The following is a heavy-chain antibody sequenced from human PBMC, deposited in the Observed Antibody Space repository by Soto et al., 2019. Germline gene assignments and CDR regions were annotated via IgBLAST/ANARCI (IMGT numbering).Heavy chain of an antibody. Sequence: QVQLQESGPGLVKPSQTLSLTCTVSGGSISSGGYYWSWIRQHPGKGLEWIGYIYYSGSTYYNPSLKSRFTISVDTSKNPFSLKLSSVTAADTAVYYCARDLGYSSSSDYYYYYMDVWGKGTTVTVSS. V-gene: IGHV4-31*03. D-gene: IGHD6-6*01. CDR2: IYYSGST. CDR1: GGSISSGGYY. J-gene: IGHJ6*03. CDR3: ARDLGYSSSSDYYYYYMDV.